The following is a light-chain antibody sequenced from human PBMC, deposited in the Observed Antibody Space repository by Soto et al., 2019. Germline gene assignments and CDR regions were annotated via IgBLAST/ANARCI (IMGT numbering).Light chain of an antibody. V-gene: IGKV3-20*01. Sequence: EIGLTQSPGTLSLSPGERATLSCRASQSVSSSYLAWYQQRPGQAPRLLIYDASSRATGIPDRFSGSGSGTDFNLTISRLEPEDFAVYYCQQYGSSPSTFGHGNQVESK. CDR1: QSVSSSY. J-gene: IGKJ1*01. CDR3: QQYGSSPST. CDR2: DAS.